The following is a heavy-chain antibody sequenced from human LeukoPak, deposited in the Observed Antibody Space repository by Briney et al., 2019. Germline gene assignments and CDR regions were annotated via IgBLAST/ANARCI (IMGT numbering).Heavy chain of an antibody. CDR3: ARTRTQRSYDGPYYFDY. CDR1: GGSISSSSYY. D-gene: IGHD1-26*01. J-gene: IGHJ4*02. Sequence: SETLSLTCTVSGGSISSSSYYWGWIRQPPGKGLEWIGSIYYSGSTYYNPSLKSRVTISVDTSKNQFSLKLSSVTAADTAVYYCARTRTQRSYDGPYYFDYWGQGTLVTVSS. CDR2: IYYSGST. V-gene: IGHV4-39*07.